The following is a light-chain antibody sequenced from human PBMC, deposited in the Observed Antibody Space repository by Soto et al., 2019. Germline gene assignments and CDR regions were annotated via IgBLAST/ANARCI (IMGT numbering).Light chain of an antibody. CDR2: DVN. Sequence: QSALTQPASVSGSPGQSITISCTGTSSDVGGYNLVSWYQQYPDKAPKLMIFDVNTRPSGVSNRFSGSKSGNTASLTISGLQAEDEADYYCSSYTSSSTLTYVFGTGTKLTVL. CDR3: SSYTSSSTLTYV. J-gene: IGLJ1*01. V-gene: IGLV2-14*01. CDR1: SSDVGGYNL.